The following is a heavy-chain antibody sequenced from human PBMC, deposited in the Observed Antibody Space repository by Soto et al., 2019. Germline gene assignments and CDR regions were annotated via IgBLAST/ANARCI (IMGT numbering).Heavy chain of an antibody. CDR3: ARDSSRWLRGAFDI. V-gene: IGHV3-30-3*01. D-gene: IGHD5-12*01. J-gene: IGHJ3*02. Sequence: VQLVESGGGVVQPGRSLRLSCASSGFTFSSYAMHWVRQAPGKGLEWVAVISYDGSNKYYADSVKGRFTISRDNSKNTLYLQMNSLRAEDTAVYYCARDSSRWLRGAFDIWGQGTMVTVSS. CDR1: GFTFSSYA. CDR2: ISYDGSNK.